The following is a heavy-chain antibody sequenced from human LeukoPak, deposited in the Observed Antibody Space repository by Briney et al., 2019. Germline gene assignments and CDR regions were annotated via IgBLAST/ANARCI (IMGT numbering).Heavy chain of an antibody. V-gene: IGHV4-4*07. CDR1: GGSISSFY. CDR3: ARAALAFMSYYFDY. CDR2: VSTSGNT. Sequence: KPSETLSLTCTVSGGSISSFYWSWIRQPAGKGLEWIGRVSTSGNTNYNPSLKSRVTMSVDTSKNQFSLKLSSVTAADTAVYYCARAALAFMSYYFDYWGQGTLVTVSS. J-gene: IGHJ4*02. D-gene: IGHD3-10*01.